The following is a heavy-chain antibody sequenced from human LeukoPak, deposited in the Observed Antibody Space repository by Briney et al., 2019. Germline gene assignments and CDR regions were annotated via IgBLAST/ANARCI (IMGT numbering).Heavy chain of an antibody. CDR1: GFTFSTYS. CDR2: ISSSSSYL. CDR3: ARDLLGNAFDI. D-gene: IGHD2-15*01. Sequence: GGSLRLSCAASGFTFSTYSMNWVRQAPGKGLEWVSSISSSSSYLFYADSVKGRFTISRDNAKNSLYLQMNSLRAEDTAVYYCARDLLGNAFDIWGQGTMVTVSS. J-gene: IGHJ3*02. V-gene: IGHV3-21*01.